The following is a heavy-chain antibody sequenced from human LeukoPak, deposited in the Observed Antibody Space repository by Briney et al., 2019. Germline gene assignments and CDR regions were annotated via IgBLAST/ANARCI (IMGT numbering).Heavy chain of an antibody. CDR2: IRSKTNNYAQ. Sequence: GGSLRLSCAASGFTFSGSAVYWIRQASGEGLEWVGRIRSKTNNYAQAYAGSGKGRFTNYRDHSKNTAYLQMNSLKTEDTAVYYWARVYSYGYFWGQGTLVTVSS. D-gene: IGHD5-18*01. CDR3: ARVYSYGYF. CDR1: GFTFSGSA. J-gene: IGHJ4*02. V-gene: IGHV3-73*01.